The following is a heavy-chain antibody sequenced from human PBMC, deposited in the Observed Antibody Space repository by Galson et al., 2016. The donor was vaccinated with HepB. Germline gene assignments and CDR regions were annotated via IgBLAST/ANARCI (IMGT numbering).Heavy chain of an antibody. J-gene: IGHJ5*01. V-gene: IGHV3-7*01. CDR3: ARGHFDS. Sequence: SLRLSCAASGLSLSDYWMIWVRQAPGKGLEWVANINQDGSQTNYGDSVKGRLTISRDNAKNSLYLQMNSLRAEDTGVYSCARGHFDSWGQGTLVTVSS. CDR1: GLSLSDYW. CDR2: INQDGSQT.